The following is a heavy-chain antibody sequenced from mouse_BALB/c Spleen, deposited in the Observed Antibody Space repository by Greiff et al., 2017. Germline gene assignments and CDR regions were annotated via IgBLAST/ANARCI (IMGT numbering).Heavy chain of an antibody. J-gene: IGHJ3*01. CDR1: GFTFSSYG. V-gene: IGHV5-6-3*01. CDR3: ARDRGLITTATPAWFAY. Sequence: EVQGVESGGGLVQPGGSLKLSCAASGFTFSSYGMSWVRQTPDKRLELVATINSNGGSTYYPDSVKGRFTISRDNATNTLYLQMSSLKSEDTAMYYCARDRGLITTATPAWFAYWGQGTLVTVSA. CDR2: INSNGGST. D-gene: IGHD1-2*01.